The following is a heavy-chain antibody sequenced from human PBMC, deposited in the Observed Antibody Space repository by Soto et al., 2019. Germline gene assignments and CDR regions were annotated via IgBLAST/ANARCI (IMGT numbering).Heavy chain of an antibody. D-gene: IGHD3-3*01. J-gene: IGHJ4*02. CDR2: IGSGGGSI. CDR1: GFTFSDYY. V-gene: IGHV3-11*01. Sequence: QVQLVESGGGLVKPGGSLRLSCAASGFTFSDYYMTWIRQAPGKGLECVSYIGSGGGSIYYADSVKGRFTISSDNAKSSLYLQMNSLRNEDTAVYYCARRRDFLDYWGQGTLVTVSS. CDR3: ARRRDFLDY.